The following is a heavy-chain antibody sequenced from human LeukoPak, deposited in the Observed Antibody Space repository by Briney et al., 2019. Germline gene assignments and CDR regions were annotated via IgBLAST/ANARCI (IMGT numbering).Heavy chain of an antibody. D-gene: IGHD5-24*01. CDR1: GFSVSSNY. CDR2: IYHSGST. J-gene: IGHJ4*02. CDR3: ATQGWLQSEYYFDY. V-gene: IGHV4-4*02. Sequence: GSLRLSCAASGFSVSSNYMTWVRQAPGKGLEWIGEIYHSGSTIYNPSLKSRITISVDKSKNQFSLKLSSVTAADTAVYYCATQGWLQSEYYFDYWGQGTLVTVSS.